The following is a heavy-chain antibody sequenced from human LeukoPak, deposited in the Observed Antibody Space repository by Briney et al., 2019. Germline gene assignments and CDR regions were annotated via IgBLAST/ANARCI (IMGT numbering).Heavy chain of an antibody. Sequence: PSQTLSLTCTVSGGSISSGDYYWSWIRQPPGKGLEWIGYIYYSGSTYYNPSLKSRVTISVDTSKNQFSLKLSSVTAADTAVYYCARVKYYYDSSGTPDAFDIWGQGTMVTVSS. CDR3: ARVKYYYDSSGTPDAFDI. V-gene: IGHV4-30-4*01. J-gene: IGHJ3*02. CDR1: GGSISSGDYY. D-gene: IGHD3-22*01. CDR2: IYYSGST.